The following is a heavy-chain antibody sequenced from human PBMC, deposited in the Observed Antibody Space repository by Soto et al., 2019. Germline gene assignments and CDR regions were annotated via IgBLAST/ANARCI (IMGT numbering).Heavy chain of an antibody. CDR2: IYYSGST. V-gene: IGHV4-30-4*01. D-gene: IGHD2-15*01. Sequence: QVQLQESGPGLVKPSQTLSLTCTVSGGSISSGDYYWSWIRQPPGKGLEWIGYIYYSGSTYYNPSLKSRVTISVDTSKNQFSLKLSSVTAADTAVYYCARSREGGYCSGGSCYGGGYYFDYWGQGTLVTVSS. CDR1: GGSISSGDYY. CDR3: ARSREGGYCSGGSCYGGGYYFDY. J-gene: IGHJ4*02.